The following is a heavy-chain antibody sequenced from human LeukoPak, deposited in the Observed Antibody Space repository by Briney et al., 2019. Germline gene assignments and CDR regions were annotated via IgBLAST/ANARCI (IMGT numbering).Heavy chain of an antibody. CDR3: AKDLAALEYYYYYYYMDV. V-gene: IGHV3-30*02. Sequence: PGGSLRLSCAASGFTFSSYGMHWVRQAPGKGLEWVAFIRYDGSNKYYADSVKGRFTISRDNAKNSLYLQMNSLRAEDTAVYYCAKDLAALEYYYYYYYMDVWGKGTTVTISS. J-gene: IGHJ6*03. D-gene: IGHD6-13*01. CDR1: GFTFSSYG. CDR2: IRYDGSNK.